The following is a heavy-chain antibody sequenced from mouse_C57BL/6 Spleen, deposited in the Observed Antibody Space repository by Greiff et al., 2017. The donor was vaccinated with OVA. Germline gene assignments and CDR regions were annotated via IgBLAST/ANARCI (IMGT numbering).Heavy chain of an antibody. CDR1: GFTFSSYG. Sequence: EVKLMESGGDLVKPGGSLKLSCAASGFTFSSYGMSWVRQTPDKRLEWVATISSGGSYTYYPDSVTGRFTISRDNAKNTLYLQMSSLKSEDTAMYYCAPITGGFAYWGQGTLVTVSA. J-gene: IGHJ3*01. CDR3: APITGGFAY. D-gene: IGHD1-1*01. CDR2: ISSGGSYT. V-gene: IGHV5-6*01.